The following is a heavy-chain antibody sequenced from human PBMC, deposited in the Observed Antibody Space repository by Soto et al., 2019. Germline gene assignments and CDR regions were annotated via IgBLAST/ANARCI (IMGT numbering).Heavy chain of an antibody. D-gene: IGHD6-13*01. CDR3: ARDRGSSRQFYYFYFGMDV. CDR2: IIPMSGTA. J-gene: IGHJ6*02. V-gene: IGHV1-69*01. CDR1: GGPFSSFA. Sequence: QVQLVQSGAEVKMPGSSVKVSCKASGGPFSSFAFTWVRQAPGQGLEWMGGIIPMSGTAKYAQKFQGRVTITADASTNTGYMELSSQRSEDTAVYYCARDRGSSRQFYYFYFGMDVWGQGTTVTVSS.